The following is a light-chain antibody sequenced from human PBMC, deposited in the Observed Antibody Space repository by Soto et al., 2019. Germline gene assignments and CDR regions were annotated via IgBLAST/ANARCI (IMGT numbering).Light chain of an antibody. CDR2: GXS. V-gene: IGKV3-20*01. Sequence: IVLTQSPGTLILSQGETATLSXRASQSVSVSYLAWYQREPGXAPRVXXDGXSSRATGIPDRFSGSGSGTDFTLTISRLEPEDFAVYYCQQYGSAPRTFGRGTKVDIK. CDR3: QQYGSAPRT. J-gene: IGKJ4*01. CDR1: QSVSVSY.